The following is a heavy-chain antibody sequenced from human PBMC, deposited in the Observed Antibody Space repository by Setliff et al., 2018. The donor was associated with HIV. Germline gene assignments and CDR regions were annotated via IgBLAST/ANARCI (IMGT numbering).Heavy chain of an antibody. J-gene: IGHJ6*03. V-gene: IGHV4-39*01. CDR3: ARGTYYDFWSGYGYYMDV. CDR2: MHYSGST. CDR1: GGSISSSSYY. D-gene: IGHD3-3*01. Sequence: SSETLSLTCTVSGGSISSSSYYWGWIRQPPGKGLEWIGSMHYSGSTNYNPSLKSRVTISVDTSKNQLSLKLSSVTAADTAVYYCARGTYYDFWSGYGYYMDVWGKGTTVTVSS.